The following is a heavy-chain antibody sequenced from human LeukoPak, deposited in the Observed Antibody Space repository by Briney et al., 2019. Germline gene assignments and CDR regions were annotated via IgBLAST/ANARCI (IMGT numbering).Heavy chain of an antibody. CDR3: ARGQTEAGPPGIFDY. D-gene: IGHD6-19*01. J-gene: IGHJ4*02. CDR1: GGSISSGSYY. CDR2: IYTSGST. Sequence: SQTLSLTCTVSGGSISSGSYYWSWIRQPAGKGLEWIGRIYTSGSTNYNPSLKSRVTMSVDTSKNQFSLKLSSVTAADTAVHYCARGQTEAGPPGIFDYWGQGTLVTVSS. V-gene: IGHV4-61*02.